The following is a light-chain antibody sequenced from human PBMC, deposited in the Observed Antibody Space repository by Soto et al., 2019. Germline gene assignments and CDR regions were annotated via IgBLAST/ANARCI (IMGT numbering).Light chain of an antibody. CDR1: QDIRND. CDR2: AAS. CDR3: LQDFNYPWT. V-gene: IGKV1-6*01. J-gene: IGKJ1*01. Sequence: AIQMTQSPSSLSASVGDRVTITCRASQDIRNDLGWYQQKPGKTPKLLIFAASSLQSGVPSRFSGSGSGTDFTLTISSLQAEDFATYYCLQDFNYPWTCGQGTKVEIE.